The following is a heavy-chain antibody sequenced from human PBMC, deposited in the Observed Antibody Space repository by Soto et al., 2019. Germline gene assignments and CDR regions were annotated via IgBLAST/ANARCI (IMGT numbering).Heavy chain of an antibody. V-gene: IGHV4-39*01. D-gene: IGHD3-10*01. Sequence: SETLSHTCTVSDGSISSSSYYWGRIRQPPGKGLEWIGSIYYSGSTYYNPSLKSRVTISVDTSKNQFSLKLSSVTAADTAVYYCARTYYYGSGSYYSIDYWGQGTLVTVSS. J-gene: IGHJ4*02. CDR3: ARTYYYGSGSYYSIDY. CDR2: IYYSGST. CDR1: DGSISSSSYY.